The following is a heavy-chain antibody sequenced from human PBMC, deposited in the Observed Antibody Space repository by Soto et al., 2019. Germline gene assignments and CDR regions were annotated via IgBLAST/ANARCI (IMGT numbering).Heavy chain of an antibody. V-gene: IGHV1-3*01. CDR1: GYTFTSYA. Sequence: EASVKVSCKASGYTFTSYAMHWVRQAPGQRLEWMGWINAGNGNTKYSQKFQGRVTITRDTSASTAYMELSSLRSEDTAVYYCARNPNRLYYYYYMDVWGKGTTVTVSS. CDR3: ARNPNRLYYYYYMDV. J-gene: IGHJ6*03. CDR2: INAGNGNT.